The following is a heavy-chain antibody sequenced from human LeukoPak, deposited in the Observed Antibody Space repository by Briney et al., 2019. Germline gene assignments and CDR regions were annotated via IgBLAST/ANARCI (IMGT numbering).Heavy chain of an antibody. CDR3: ARDGGGAHGSCWFDP. CDR1: GFTFSSYA. CDR2: ISSSSSTI. V-gene: IGHV3-48*02. J-gene: IGHJ5*02. D-gene: IGHD4-17*01. Sequence: GGSLRLSCAASGFTFSSYAMIWVRHAPGKGLEWLSYISSSSSTIYYADSVKGRFIISRDNVKDSLFLQMNSLRDEDTAVYYCARDGGGAHGSCWFDPWGQGTLVTVSS.